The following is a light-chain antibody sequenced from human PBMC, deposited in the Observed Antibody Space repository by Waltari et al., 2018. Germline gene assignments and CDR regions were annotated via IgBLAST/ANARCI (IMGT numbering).Light chain of an antibody. CDR1: QSNTRW. CDR2: KAS. Sequence: DIQMTQSPSTLSASVGDRVTITCRASQSNTRWLAWYQQKAGKAPKHLIYKASILESGVPSRFSGGGSGTEFTLTISSLQPDDFATYYCQHYDSYSATFGRGTKVEIK. V-gene: IGKV1-5*03. CDR3: QHYDSYSAT. J-gene: IGKJ4*02.